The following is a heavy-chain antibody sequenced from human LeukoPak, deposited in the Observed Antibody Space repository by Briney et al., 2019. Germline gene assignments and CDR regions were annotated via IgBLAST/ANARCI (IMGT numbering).Heavy chain of an antibody. CDR1: GFTVSSYG. J-gene: IGHJ6*03. CDR3: AKDKKAVAGRYYYMGG. V-gene: IGHV3-33*06. CDR2: IWYDGSNK. D-gene: IGHD6-19*01. Sequence: GGSLRLSCAASGFTVSSYGMHWVRQAPGKGLEWVAVIWYDGSNKYYADSVKGRFTISRDNSKNTLYLQMNSLRAEDTAVYYCAKDKKAVAGRYYYMGGWGKEPTVTVSS.